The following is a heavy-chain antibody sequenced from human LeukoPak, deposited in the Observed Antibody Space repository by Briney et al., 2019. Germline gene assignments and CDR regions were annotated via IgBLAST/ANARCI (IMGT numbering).Heavy chain of an antibody. Sequence: SETLSLTCTVSGGSISSSSYYWGWIRQPPGKGLEWIGSIYYSGRTYYNPSLKSRVTISVDTYKNQFSLKLSSVTAADTAVYYCAGGLMVRGVIKVDYWGQGTLVTVSS. CDR3: AGGLMVRGVIKVDY. V-gene: IGHV4-39*07. CDR1: GGSISSSSYY. J-gene: IGHJ4*02. CDR2: IYYSGRT. D-gene: IGHD3-10*01.